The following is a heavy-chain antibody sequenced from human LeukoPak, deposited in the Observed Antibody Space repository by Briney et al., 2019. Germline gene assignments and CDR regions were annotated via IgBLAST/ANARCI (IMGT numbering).Heavy chain of an antibody. CDR1: GFTFSNAW. Sequence: GGSLRLSCAASGFTFSNAWMSWVRQAPGKGLEWVGRIKSKTDGGTTDYAAPVKGRFTISRDDSKNTLYLQMNSLKTEDTAVYYCTTGTYCSGGSCYRRGLDYWGQGTLVTVSS. V-gene: IGHV3-15*01. CDR2: IKSKTDGGTT. D-gene: IGHD2-15*01. CDR3: TTGTYCSGGSCYRRGLDY. J-gene: IGHJ4*02.